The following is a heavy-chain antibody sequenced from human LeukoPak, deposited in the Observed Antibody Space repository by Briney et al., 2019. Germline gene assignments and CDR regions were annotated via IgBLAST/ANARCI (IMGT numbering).Heavy chain of an antibody. Sequence: SVKVSCKASGYTFTSYGISWVRQAPGQGLEWMGRIIPILGIANYAQKFQGRVTITADKSTSTAYMELSSLRSEDTAVYYCATGKAGTTREPQIFDYWGQGTLVTVSS. CDR2: IIPILGIA. J-gene: IGHJ4*02. CDR3: ATGKAGTTREPQIFDY. V-gene: IGHV1-69*04. CDR1: GYTFTSYG. D-gene: IGHD1-7*01.